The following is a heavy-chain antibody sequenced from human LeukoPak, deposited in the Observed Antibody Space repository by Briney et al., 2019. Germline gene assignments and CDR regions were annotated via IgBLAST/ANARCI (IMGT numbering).Heavy chain of an antibody. Sequence: SQTLSLXCTVSGGSISSGSYFRSSSRQPAGKGPEWIGRIYTSESTNYNPSLKSRVTISVDTTKNQYSLKLSSVTAADTAVYYCARDRGVRTYYYMDVWGKGTTVTVSS. CDR3: ARDRGVRTYYYMDV. J-gene: IGHJ6*03. V-gene: IGHV4-61*02. D-gene: IGHD3-10*01. CDR1: GGSISSGSYF. CDR2: IYTSEST.